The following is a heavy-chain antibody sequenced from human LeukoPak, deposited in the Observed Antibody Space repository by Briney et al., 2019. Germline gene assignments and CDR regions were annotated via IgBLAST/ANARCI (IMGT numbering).Heavy chain of an antibody. V-gene: IGHV4-4*07. CDR2: IYSTGSA. J-gene: IGHJ4*02. CDR3: AGNIAVAGVDY. D-gene: IGHD6-19*01. Sequence: SETLSLTCTVSGGSISSYYWSWIRRPAGKGLEWIGRIYSTGSANYNPSLKSRVTMSVDTSENQFSLKLSSVTAADTAVYYCAGNIAVAGVDYWGQGTLVTVSS. CDR1: GGSISSYY.